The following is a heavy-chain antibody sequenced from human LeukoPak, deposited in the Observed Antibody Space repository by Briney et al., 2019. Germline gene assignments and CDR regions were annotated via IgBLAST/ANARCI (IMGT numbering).Heavy chain of an antibody. Sequence: SVKVSCKASVGTFSSYAIRWVRQPPGQGVEWVGGIIPIFGTAIYAQKFEGRVQIPTDEHTSRTYMERSSLRSEDTAGYYCARGDRFTPYAFDIWGQGTIVTVSS. CDR1: VGTFSSYA. CDR3: ARGDRFTPYAFDI. J-gene: IGHJ3*02. CDR2: IIPIFGTA. D-gene: IGHD2-15*01. V-gene: IGHV1-69*05.